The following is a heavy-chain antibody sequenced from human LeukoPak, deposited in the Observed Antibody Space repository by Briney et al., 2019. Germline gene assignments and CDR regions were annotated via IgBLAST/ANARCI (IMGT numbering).Heavy chain of an antibody. CDR3: ARGVMLFSFGY. V-gene: IGHV4-39*01. CDR2: IYYSGST. Sequence: PSETLSLTCTVSGGSISSSSYYWGWIRQPPGKGLEWIGSIYYSGSTYYNPSLKSRVTISVDTSKNQFSLKLSSVTAADTAVYYCARGVMLFSFGYWGQGTLVTVSS. D-gene: IGHD2-21*01. CDR1: GGSISSSSYY. J-gene: IGHJ4*02.